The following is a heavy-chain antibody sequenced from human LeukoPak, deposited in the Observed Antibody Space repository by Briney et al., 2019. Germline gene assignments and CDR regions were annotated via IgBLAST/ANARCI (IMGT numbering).Heavy chain of an antibody. CDR3: ARDLYGDSDY. Sequence: SVKVSCKASGYTFTSSGISWVRQAPGQGLEWMGRIIPILGIANYAQKFQGRVTITADKSTSTAYMELSSLRSEDTAVYYCARDLYGDSDYWGQGALVTVSS. CDR1: GYTFTSSG. J-gene: IGHJ4*02. D-gene: IGHD4-17*01. V-gene: IGHV1-69*04. CDR2: IIPILGIA.